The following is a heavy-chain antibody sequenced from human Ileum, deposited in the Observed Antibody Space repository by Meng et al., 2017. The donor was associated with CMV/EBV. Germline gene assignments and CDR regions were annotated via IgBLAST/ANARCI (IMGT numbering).Heavy chain of an antibody. J-gene: IGHJ4*02. Sequence: SGFTFSDYHMSWIRQAPGKGLEWISYITSSGSMIYYADSVKGRFTISRDNAKNSLYLQMNSLRTEDTAVYYCARGAPYYYDTTVYYKYWGQGTLVTVSS. V-gene: IGHV3-11*01. CDR3: ARGAPYYYDTTVYYKY. CDR2: ITSSGSMI. CDR1: GFTFSDYH. D-gene: IGHD3-22*01.